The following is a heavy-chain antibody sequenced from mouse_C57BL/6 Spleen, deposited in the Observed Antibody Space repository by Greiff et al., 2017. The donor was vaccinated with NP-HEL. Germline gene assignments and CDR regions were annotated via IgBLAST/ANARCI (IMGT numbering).Heavy chain of an antibody. CDR1: GYAFSSYW. D-gene: IGHD1-1*01. J-gene: IGHJ2*01. CDR2: IYPGDGDT. V-gene: IGHV1-80*01. CDR3: ARDYGSSSLFDY. Sequence: QVQLQQSGAELVKPGASVKISCKASGYAFSSYWMNWVKQRPGKGLEWIGQIYPGDGDTNYNGKFKGKATLTADKSSSTAYMQLSSLTSEDSAVYFCARDYGSSSLFDYWGQGTTLTVSS.